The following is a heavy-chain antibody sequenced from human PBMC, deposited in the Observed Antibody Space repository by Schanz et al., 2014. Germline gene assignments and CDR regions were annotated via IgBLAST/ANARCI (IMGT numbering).Heavy chain of an antibody. CDR3: ARGTIPGAFDI. V-gene: IGHV1-69*02. CDR1: RSTFSSYT. CDR2: FIPILDVG. D-gene: IGHD1-26*01. J-gene: IGHJ3*02. Sequence: QVQLVQSGAEVKKPGSSVKVSCKASRSTFSSYTISWVRQARGQGLEWVGRFIPILDVGNYAQQFQGRVTFTADKSTSTAYMELSSLTYEDTALYYCARGTIPGAFDIWGQGTMVTVSS.